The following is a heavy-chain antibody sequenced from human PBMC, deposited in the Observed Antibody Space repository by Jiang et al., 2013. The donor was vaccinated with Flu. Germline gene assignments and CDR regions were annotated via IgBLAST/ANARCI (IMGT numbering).Heavy chain of an antibody. Sequence: FTSYGISWVRQAPGQGLEWMGWISAYNGNTNYAQKLQGRVTMTTDTSTSTAYMELRSLRSDDTAVYYCARSLVVVPAAMDYWGQGTLVTVSS. CDR3: ARSLVVVPAAMDY. CDR1: FTSYG. V-gene: IGHV1-18*01. D-gene: IGHD2-2*01. J-gene: IGHJ4*02. CDR2: ISAYNGNT.